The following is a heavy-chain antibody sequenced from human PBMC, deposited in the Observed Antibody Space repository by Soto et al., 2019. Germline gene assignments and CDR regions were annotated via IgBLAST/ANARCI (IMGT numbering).Heavy chain of an antibody. CDR2: ISGSGGST. Sequence: GGSLRHSCAASGFTFSSYAMSWVRQAPGKGLEWVSAISGSGGSTYYADSVKGRFTISRDNSKNTLYLQMNSLRAEDTAVYYCASAGVYYYDSSGYYYDYWGQGTLVTVSS. D-gene: IGHD3-22*01. J-gene: IGHJ4*02. CDR1: GFTFSSYA. CDR3: ASAGVYYYDSSGYYYDY. V-gene: IGHV3-23*01.